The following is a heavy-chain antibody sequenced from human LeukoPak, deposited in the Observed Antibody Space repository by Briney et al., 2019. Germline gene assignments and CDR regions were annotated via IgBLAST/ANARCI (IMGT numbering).Heavy chain of an antibody. J-gene: IGHJ4*02. CDR3: AKVEMGPQYYYDSSGYSGFDY. CDR2: ISGSGGST. D-gene: IGHD3-22*01. V-gene: IGHV3-23*01. CDR1: GFTFSSYG. Sequence: GGSLRLSCAASGFTFSSYGMSWVRQAPGKGLEWVSAISGSGGSTYYADSVKGRFTISRDNSKNTLYLQMNSLRAEDTAVYYCAKVEMGPQYYYDSSGYSGFDYWGQGTLVTVSS.